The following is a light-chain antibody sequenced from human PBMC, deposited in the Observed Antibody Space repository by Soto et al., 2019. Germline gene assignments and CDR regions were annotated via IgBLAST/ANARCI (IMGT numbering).Light chain of an antibody. CDR3: AAWYDSLSGVV. J-gene: IGLJ2*01. Sequence: QSVLTQPPSASGTPGQRVTISCSGSNSNIGSNYVYWYQQFPGTAPKVLIYSNNQRPSGVPDRFSASKSGTSASPAISGLRSEDEADYYCAAWYDSLSGVVFGGGTKLTVL. V-gene: IGLV1-47*01. CDR2: SNN. CDR1: NSNIGSNY.